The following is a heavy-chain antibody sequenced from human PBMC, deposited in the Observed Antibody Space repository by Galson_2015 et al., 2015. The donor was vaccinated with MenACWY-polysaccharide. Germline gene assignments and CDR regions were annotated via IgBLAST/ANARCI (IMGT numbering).Heavy chain of an antibody. CDR2: IYTSGAT. Sequence: SLRLSCAGYGFRVGESFLSWVRQGPGGGLEYASDIYTSGATYVRDSVRGRFTMSRDAFQNSLYLQMNNLRVEDTAIYFCARESNWAYDSWGTGTLVTVSS. CDR3: ARESNWAYDS. CDR1: GFRVGESF. J-gene: IGHJ4*02. V-gene: IGHV3-53*01. D-gene: IGHD3-16*01.